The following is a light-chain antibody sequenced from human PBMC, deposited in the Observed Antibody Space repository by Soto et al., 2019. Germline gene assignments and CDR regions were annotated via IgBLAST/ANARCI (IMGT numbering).Light chain of an antibody. Sequence: EIVLTQSPATLSLSPGESATLSCRASQSVSTYLAWYQQKPGQAPRLLIYDASNRATGIPARFSGRGSGTDVTLTIISLEPEDFAVYYCQQRSNYPLTFGGGTNMEIK. J-gene: IGKJ4*01. CDR1: QSVSTY. CDR2: DAS. CDR3: QQRSNYPLT. V-gene: IGKV3-11*01.